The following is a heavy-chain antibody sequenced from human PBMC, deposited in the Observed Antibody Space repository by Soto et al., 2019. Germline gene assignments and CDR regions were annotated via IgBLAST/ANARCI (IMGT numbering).Heavy chain of an antibody. CDR3: ARDVSPGSSSLYLDAFDI. D-gene: IGHD6-13*01. Sequence: EVQLEESGGDLVQPGGSLRLSCAASGFTLSAYWMTWVRQAPGKGLEWVANINRDGSKKSYLDSERGRFTISRDSVGNSLYLQMDSLRADDTALYYCARDVSPGSSSLYLDAFDIWGQGKMVTVSS. J-gene: IGHJ3*02. CDR1: GFTLSAYW. V-gene: IGHV3-7*05. CDR2: INRDGSKK.